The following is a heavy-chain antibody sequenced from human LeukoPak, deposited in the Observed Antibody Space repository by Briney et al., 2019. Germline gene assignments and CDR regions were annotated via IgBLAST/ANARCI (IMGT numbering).Heavy chain of an antibody. J-gene: IGHJ3*02. CDR1: GYTFTRYG. CDR3: ARDYSSGCDAFDI. Sequence: GASVKVSCMESGYTFTRYGISRVRQALGQGGEWMGWISAYNGNTNYAQKLQGRVTMTTDTSTSTAYMELRSLRSDDTAVYYCARDYSSGCDAFDIWGQGTMVTVSS. D-gene: IGHD3-22*01. V-gene: IGHV1-18*01. CDR2: ISAYNGNT.